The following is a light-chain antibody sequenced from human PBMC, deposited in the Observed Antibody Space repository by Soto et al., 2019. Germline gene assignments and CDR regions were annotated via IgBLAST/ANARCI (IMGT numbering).Light chain of an antibody. J-gene: IGKJ1*01. V-gene: IGKV3-20*01. CDR1: QSVRSSY. CDR2: DAS. Sequence: EVVLTPSPGTLSLSPGERATLSRRASQSVRSSYLAWYQQKPGQAPRLLIYDASIRATGIPDRFSGSGSGTDFTLTISRLEPEDFAVYYCQQYGSSPPWTFGQGTKVDI. CDR3: QQYGSSPPWT.